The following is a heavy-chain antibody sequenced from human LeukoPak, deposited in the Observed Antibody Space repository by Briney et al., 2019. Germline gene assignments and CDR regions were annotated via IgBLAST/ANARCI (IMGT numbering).Heavy chain of an antibody. CDR2: IYTTGST. CDR3: ARVPRRYFDL. V-gene: IGHV4-61*09. J-gene: IGHJ2*01. CDR1: GGSISSGNYY. Sequence: SETLSLTCTVSGGSISSGNYYWSWVRQPVGKGLEWIGHIYTTGSTFYNPSLKSRVTISVDTSKNHFSLKLSSVTAADTAVYYCARVPRRYFDLWGRGTLVTVSS.